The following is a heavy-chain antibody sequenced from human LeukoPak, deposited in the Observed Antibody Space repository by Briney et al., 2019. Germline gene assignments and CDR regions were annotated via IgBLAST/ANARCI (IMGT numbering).Heavy chain of an antibody. D-gene: IGHD2-2*01. CDR1: GGSISSGSYY. CDR2: IYTSGST. Sequence: SQTLSLTCTVSGGSISSGSYYWSWIRQPAGKGLEWIGRIYTSGSTNYNPSLKSRVTISVDTSKNQFSLKLSSVTAADTAVYYCARDNEPYCSSTSCYGGFDYWGQGTLVTVSS. J-gene: IGHJ4*02. CDR3: ARDNEPYCSSTSCYGGFDY. V-gene: IGHV4-61*02.